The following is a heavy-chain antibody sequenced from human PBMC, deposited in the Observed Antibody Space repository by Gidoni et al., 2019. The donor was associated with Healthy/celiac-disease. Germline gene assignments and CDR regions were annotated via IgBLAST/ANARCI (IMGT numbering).Heavy chain of an antibody. CDR2: ISGSGGST. CDR3: AKDLAMIVVVRVDY. CDR1: GVTFSSYA. D-gene: IGHD3-22*01. Sequence: EVQLLESGGGLVQPGGSLRLSCAASGVTFSSYAMSWVRQAPGRGLEWVSAISGSGGSTYYADSVKGRFTISRDNSKNTLYLQMNSLRAEDTAVYYCAKDLAMIVVVRVDYWGQGTLVTVSS. V-gene: IGHV3-23*01. J-gene: IGHJ4*02.